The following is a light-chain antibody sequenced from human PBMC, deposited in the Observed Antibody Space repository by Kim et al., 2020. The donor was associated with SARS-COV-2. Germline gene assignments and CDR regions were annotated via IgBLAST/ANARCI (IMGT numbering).Light chain of an antibody. Sequence: QSALTQPASASGSPGQSITISCTGTGSDVGGYNYVSWYQHRPGKAPQLIIYDVSERPSGVSDRFSGSKSGDTASLTVSGLQAEDEADYHCSSYTSSDTWVFGGGTKLTV. CDR1: GSDVGGYNY. CDR2: DVS. CDR3: SSYTSSDTWV. J-gene: IGLJ3*02. V-gene: IGLV2-14*03.